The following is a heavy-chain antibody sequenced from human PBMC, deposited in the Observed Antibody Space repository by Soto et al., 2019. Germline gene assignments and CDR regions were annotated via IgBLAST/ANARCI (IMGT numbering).Heavy chain of an antibody. V-gene: IGHV4-39*01. Sequence: PSETLSLTCTVSGGSISSSSYYWGWIRQPPGKGLEWIGCIYYSGSTYYNPSLKSRVTISVDTSKNQFSLKLSSVTAADTAVYYCARHLGYIYAILTRHYRRSDALDIWGQGTMVTVSS. D-gene: IGHD3-9*01. CDR3: ARHLGYIYAILTRHYRRSDALDI. J-gene: IGHJ3*02. CDR2: IYYSGST. CDR1: GGSISSSSYY.